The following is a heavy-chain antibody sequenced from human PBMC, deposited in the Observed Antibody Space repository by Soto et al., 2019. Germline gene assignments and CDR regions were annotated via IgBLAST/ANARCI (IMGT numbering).Heavy chain of an antibody. J-gene: IGHJ5*02. Sequence: QVQLQESGPGLVKPSQTLSLTCTVSGGSISSSGYYWSWIRQHPGKGLEWIGYIYYSGSTYYNPSLKSRITISVDTSKNQFYLKMRSVTAADTAVYYCARVGEIISDHWGQGTLVTVSS. V-gene: IGHV4-31*03. CDR1: GGSISSSGYY. CDR3: ARVGEIISDH. D-gene: IGHD3-10*01. CDR2: IYYSGST.